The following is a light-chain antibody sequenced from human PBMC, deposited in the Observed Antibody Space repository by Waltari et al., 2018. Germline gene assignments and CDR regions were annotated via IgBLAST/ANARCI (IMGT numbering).Light chain of an antibody. CDR2: GAS. V-gene: IGKV3-20*01. CDR3: QQYGSTPGT. J-gene: IGKJ1*01. CDR1: QSVSSNN. Sequence: EIVLTQSPGTLSFSPGERATLSCSARQSVSSNNLAWSQHKPGQAPRLLIYGASSRPTGIPDRFSGSGSGTDFTLTISRLEPGDFAMYYCQQYGSTPGTFGQGTKVEIK.